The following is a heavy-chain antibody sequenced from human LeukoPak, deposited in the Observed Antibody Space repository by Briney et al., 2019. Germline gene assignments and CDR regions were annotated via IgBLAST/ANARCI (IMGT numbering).Heavy chain of an antibody. CDR1: GYTFTGYY. D-gene: IGHD3-9*01. CDR2: INPNSGGT. CDR3: ARVHPLDDILTD. J-gene: IGHJ4*02. Sequence: ASVKVSCKASGYTFTGYYKHWVRQAPGQGLEWMGWINPNSGGTNYAQKFQGRVTMTRDTSISTAYMELSRLRSDDTAVYYCARVHPLDDILTDWGQGTLVTVSS. V-gene: IGHV1-2*02.